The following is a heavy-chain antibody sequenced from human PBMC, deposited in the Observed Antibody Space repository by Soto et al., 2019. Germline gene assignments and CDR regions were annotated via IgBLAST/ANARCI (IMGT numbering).Heavy chain of an antibody. CDR3: ATRRGGGYVGFDY. J-gene: IGHJ4*02. Sequence: PGGSLRLSCAAPGFTFSSYAMSWVRQAPGKGLEWVSAISDSGGSTYYADSVKGRFTISRDNSKNMLYLQMNSLRAEDTAVYYCATRRGGGYVGFDYWGQGTLVTVSS. V-gene: IGHV3-23*01. D-gene: IGHD5-12*01. CDR1: GFTFSSYA. CDR2: ISDSGGST.